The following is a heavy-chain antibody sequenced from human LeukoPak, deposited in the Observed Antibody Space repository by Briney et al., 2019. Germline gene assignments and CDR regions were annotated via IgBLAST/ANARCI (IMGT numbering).Heavy chain of an antibody. D-gene: IGHD3-3*01. CDR2: ISSSSSYI. J-gene: IGHJ6*03. V-gene: IGHV3-21*01. CDR3: ARDSPGRDFWSGYYKGYMDV. CDR1: GFTFSSYS. Sequence: GGSLRLSCAASGFTFSSYSMNWVRQAPGKGLEWVSSISSSSSYIYYADSVKGRFTISRDNAKNSLYLQMNGLRAEDTAVYYCARDSPGRDFWSGYYKGYMDVWGKGTTVTVSS.